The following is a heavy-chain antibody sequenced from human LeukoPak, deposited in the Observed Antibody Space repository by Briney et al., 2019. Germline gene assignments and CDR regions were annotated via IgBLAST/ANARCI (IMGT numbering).Heavy chain of an antibody. J-gene: IGHJ4*02. V-gene: IGHV3-30*02. CDR1: GFTFSSYG. CDR2: ISYDGSNK. D-gene: IGHD3-22*01. CDR3: AKGPQYYFDSSGEVDY. Sequence: GGSLRLSCAASGFTFSSYGMHWVRQAPGKGLEWVAFISYDGSNKYYADSMKGRFTIPRDNSKNTLYLQMNSLRAEDTAVYYCAKGPQYYFDSSGEVDYWGQGTLVTVSS.